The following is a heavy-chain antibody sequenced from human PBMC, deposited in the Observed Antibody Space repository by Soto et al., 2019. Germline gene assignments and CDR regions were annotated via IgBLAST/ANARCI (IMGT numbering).Heavy chain of an antibody. Sequence: SETLSLTCTVSGGSISSYYWSWIRQPPGKGLEWIGYIYYSGSTNYNPSLKSRVTISVDTSKNQFSLKLSSVTAADTAVYYCARLVKQWLVQGAPDWFDPWGQGTLVTVSS. D-gene: IGHD6-19*01. CDR3: ARLVKQWLVQGAPDWFDP. V-gene: IGHV4-59*01. CDR2: IYYSGST. CDR1: GGSISSYY. J-gene: IGHJ5*02.